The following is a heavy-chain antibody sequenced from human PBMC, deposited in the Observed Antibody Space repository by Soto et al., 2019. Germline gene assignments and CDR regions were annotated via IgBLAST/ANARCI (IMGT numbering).Heavy chain of an antibody. CDR1: GGSITSSGYY. J-gene: IGHJ4*02. D-gene: IGHD2-2*01. CDR3: ARGGGSTKVDY. Sequence: QVQLQESGPGLVKPSQTLSLTCTVSGGSITSSGYYWSWIRQHPGEGLEWIGFTSNGGGTSYNPSRKSRVTISVDTSSNPFSLNLKSGTAADPAVYYCARGGGSTKVDYWGQGTLVTVSP. CDR2: TSNGGGT. V-gene: IGHV4-31*03.